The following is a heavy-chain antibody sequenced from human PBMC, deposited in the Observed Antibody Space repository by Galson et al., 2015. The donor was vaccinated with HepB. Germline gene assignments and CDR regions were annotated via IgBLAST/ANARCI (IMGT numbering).Heavy chain of an antibody. J-gene: IGHJ3*02. D-gene: IGHD2-21*02. CDR2: ISSSSSYI. Sequence: SLRLSCAASGFTFSSYSMNWVRQAPGKGLEWVSSISSSSSYIYYADSVKGRFTISRDNAKNSLYLQMNSLRAEDTAVYYCAREGTATDASDIWGQGTMVTVSS. CDR1: GFTFSSYS. V-gene: IGHV3-21*01. CDR3: AREGTATDASDI.